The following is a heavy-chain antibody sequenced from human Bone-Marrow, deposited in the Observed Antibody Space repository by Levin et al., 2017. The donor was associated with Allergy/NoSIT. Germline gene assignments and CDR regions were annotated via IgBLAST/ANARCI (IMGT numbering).Heavy chain of an antibody. CDR2: IYSGGGT. CDR1: GFIINSNF. CDR3: ARSLNTAYYYNGLDV. Sequence: PGGSLRLSCTASGFIINSNFMSWVRQAPGKGLEWVSVIYSGGGTYYSDSVRGRFTISRDNSKNILYLQMNSLRVEDTAVYYCARSLNTAYYYNGLDVWGQGTTVTVSS. D-gene: IGHD2-21*02. J-gene: IGHJ6*02. V-gene: IGHV3-53*01.